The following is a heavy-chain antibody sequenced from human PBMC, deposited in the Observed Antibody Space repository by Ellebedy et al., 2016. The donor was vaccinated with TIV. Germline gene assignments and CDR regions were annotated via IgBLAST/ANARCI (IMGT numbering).Heavy chain of an antibody. CDR2: IYSGGAT. D-gene: IGHD3-10*01. CDR3: AEDRLWRGSGTQTFDN. J-gene: IGHJ4*02. Sequence: ESLKISCAASGLTVISNYMAWVRQPPGKGLEWVSLIYSGGATYYADPVKGRFIISRDNSKNTLYLQMNSLRAEDTAVYYCAEDRLWRGSGTQTFDNWGQGTLVTVSS. V-gene: IGHV3-66*02. CDR1: GLTVISNY.